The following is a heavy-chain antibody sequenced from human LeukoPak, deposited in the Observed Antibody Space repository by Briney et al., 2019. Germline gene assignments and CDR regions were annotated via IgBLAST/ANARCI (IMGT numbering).Heavy chain of an antibody. V-gene: IGHV4-34*01. J-gene: IGHJ5*02. Sequence: PSETLSLTCAVYGGPFSGYYWSWIRQPPGKGLEWVGEINHSGSTNYNPSLKSRVTISVDTSKNQFSLKLSSVTAADTAVYYCARRRAGYCSSTSCYKGGDWFDPWGQGTLVTVSS. CDR2: INHSGST. CDR3: ARRRAGYCSSTSCYKGGDWFDP. CDR1: GGPFSGYY. D-gene: IGHD2-2*02.